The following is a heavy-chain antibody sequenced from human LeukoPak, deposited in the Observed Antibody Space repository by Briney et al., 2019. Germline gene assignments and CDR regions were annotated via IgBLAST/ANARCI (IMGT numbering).Heavy chain of an antibody. CDR1: GGSISSSSNY. Sequence: PSETLSLTCTVSGGSISSSSNYWGWIRQPPGKGLEWIGNIYYSGSTYYKPSLKSRLTISVDTSKNQFSLKLSSVTATDTAVYYCASLVPPGWFDPWGQGTLVTVSS. CDR2: IYYSGST. CDR3: ASLVPPGWFDP. J-gene: IGHJ5*02. V-gene: IGHV4-39*01. D-gene: IGHD1-14*01.